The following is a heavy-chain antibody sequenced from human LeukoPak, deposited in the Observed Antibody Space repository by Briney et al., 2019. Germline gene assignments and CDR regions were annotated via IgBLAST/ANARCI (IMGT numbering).Heavy chain of an antibody. J-gene: IGHJ4*02. CDR1: GFTFTDHY. CDR2: INGKSGVT. Sequence: ASVKVSCKASGFTFTDHYMHWVRQAPGQGLEWMGWINGKSGVTFYAQQFQDRITVTRDTSISTMYLELNRLTSADTAKYYCARDFDWGPDYWGPGTLVAVSS. V-gene: IGHV1-2*02. CDR3: ARDFDWGPDY. D-gene: IGHD3-16*01.